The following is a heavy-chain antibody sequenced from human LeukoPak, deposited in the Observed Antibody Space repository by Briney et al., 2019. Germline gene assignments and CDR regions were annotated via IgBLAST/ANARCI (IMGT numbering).Heavy chain of an antibody. CDR2: INPNSGGT. Sequence: ASVKVSCKASGYTFTSYGISWVRQAPGQGLEWMGWINPNSGGTNYAQKFQGRVTMTRDTSISTAYMELSRLRSDDTAVYYCARRGVSSSWYPGWFDPWGQGTLVTVSS. CDR1: GYTFTSYG. CDR3: ARRGVSSSWYPGWFDP. V-gene: IGHV1-2*02. D-gene: IGHD6-13*01. J-gene: IGHJ5*02.